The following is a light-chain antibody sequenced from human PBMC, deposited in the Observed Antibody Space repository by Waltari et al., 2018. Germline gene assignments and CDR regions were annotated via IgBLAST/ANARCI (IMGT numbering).Light chain of an antibody. CDR2: DVS. J-gene: IGLJ3*02. CDR1: SSDVSGYNS. CDR3: SSYISSSTLEV. V-gene: IGLV2-14*03. Sequence: QSALTQPASVSGSTGQSLTISYTGTSSDVSGYNSVSWYQQHPDKAPKRMIFDVSNRPSGVSNRFSGSKSGNTASLTISGLQAEDEADYYCSSYISSSTLEVFGGGTRLTVL.